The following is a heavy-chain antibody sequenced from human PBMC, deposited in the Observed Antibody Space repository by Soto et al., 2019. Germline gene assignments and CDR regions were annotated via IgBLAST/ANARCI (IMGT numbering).Heavy chain of an antibody. D-gene: IGHD2-15*01. J-gene: IGHJ3*02. Sequence: PSETLSLTCSVSCVSICSRFWSWIPPAPGKAPELVGYIYHTVNTNEHVDFKSRVTISMDTSENQLSLQLSSVTAADTAVYYCARLQYKVVTALVIWGQGTMVTVSS. CDR1: CVSICSRF. V-gene: IGHV4-59*11. CDR3: ARLQYKVVTALVI. CDR2: IYHTVNT.